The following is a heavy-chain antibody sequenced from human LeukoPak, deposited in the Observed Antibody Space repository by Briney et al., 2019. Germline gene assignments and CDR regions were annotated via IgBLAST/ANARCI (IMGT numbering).Heavy chain of an antibody. CDR1: GYSFTSYW. V-gene: IGHV5-51*01. CDR2: FYPGDSDT. J-gene: IGHJ4*02. Sequence: GESLKISRKGSGYSFTSYWIGWVRQMPGQGLEWMGVFYPGDSDTRYSPSFQGQVTISADKSNSTAYLQWSSLKASDTAMYYCARGLGAMVLGYYFDYWGQGTLVTVSS. D-gene: IGHD3-10*01. CDR3: ARGLGAMVLGYYFDY.